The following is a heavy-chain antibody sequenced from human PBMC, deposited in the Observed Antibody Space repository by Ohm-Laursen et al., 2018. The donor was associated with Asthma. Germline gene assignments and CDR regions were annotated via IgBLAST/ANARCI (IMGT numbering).Heavy chain of an antibody. CDR2: IFYSGST. J-gene: IGHJ4*02. CDR1: NGSISSYY. Sequence: GTLSLTCTVSNGSISSYYWSWIRQPPGKGLEWIGYIFYSGSTNYNPSLKSRVTMSVDTSKNQFSLKLRSVTAADTAVYYCARGGGYDWLGVDYWGQGTLVTVSS. CDR3: ARGGGYDWLGVDY. D-gene: IGHD5-12*01. V-gene: IGHV4-59*01.